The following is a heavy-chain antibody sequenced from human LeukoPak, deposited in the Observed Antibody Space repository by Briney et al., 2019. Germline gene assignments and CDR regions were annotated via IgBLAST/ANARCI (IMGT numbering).Heavy chain of an antibody. CDR2: IIPIFGTA. V-gene: IGHV1-69*13. Sequence: ASVKVSCKASGGTFSSYAISWVRQAPGQGLEWMGGIIPIFGTANYAQKFQGRVTITADESTSTAYMELSSLRSEDTAVCYCHTEMATSPFDYWGQGTLVTVSS. D-gene: IGHD5-24*01. J-gene: IGHJ4*02. CDR3: HTEMATSPFDY. CDR1: GGTFSSYA.